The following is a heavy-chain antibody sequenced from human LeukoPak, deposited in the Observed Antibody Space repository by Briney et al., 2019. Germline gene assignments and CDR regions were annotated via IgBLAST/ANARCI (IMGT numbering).Heavy chain of an antibody. CDR3: AREKNDGFDI. Sequence: GGSLRLSCVASGFTFSRYGMHWVRQAPGKGLEWVAVIWYDGSDKYYADSVKGRFTISRDNSENTLYLQMNSLGAEDTAVYYCAREKNDGFDIWGQGTMVTVSS. V-gene: IGHV3-33*01. J-gene: IGHJ3*02. CDR2: IWYDGSDK. CDR1: GFTFSRYG.